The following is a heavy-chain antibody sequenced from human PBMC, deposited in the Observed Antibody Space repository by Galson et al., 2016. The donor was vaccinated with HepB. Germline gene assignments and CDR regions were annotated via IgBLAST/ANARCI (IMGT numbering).Heavy chain of an antibody. V-gene: IGHV3-33*01. J-gene: IGHJ4*02. CDR1: GFTFSNYA. CDR2: IWSDGSNK. Sequence: SLRLSCAASGFTFSNYAMNWVRQAPGKGLEWVTVIWSDGSNKDYADSVKGRFTISRDNSKNTLYLQMNSLRAEDTAVYYCATDGGRSPFDYWGQGTLVTVSS. CDR3: ATDGGRSPFDY. D-gene: IGHD3-16*01.